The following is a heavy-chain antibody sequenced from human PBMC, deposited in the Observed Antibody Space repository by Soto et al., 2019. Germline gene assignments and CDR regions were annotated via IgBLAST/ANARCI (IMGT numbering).Heavy chain of an antibody. CDR3: AVQRGSRGWVLGY. CDR1: GYTFTSYG. Sequence: QVQLVQSGAEVKKPGASVKVSCKASGYTFTSYGISWVRQAPGQGLEWMGWISAYNGNTNYAQKLQGRVTMTTDTSMSTADMEPRSLRSDDTALYYCAVQRGSRGWVLGYWGQGTLVTVSS. V-gene: IGHV1-18*01. D-gene: IGHD6-19*01. CDR2: ISAYNGNT. J-gene: IGHJ4*02.